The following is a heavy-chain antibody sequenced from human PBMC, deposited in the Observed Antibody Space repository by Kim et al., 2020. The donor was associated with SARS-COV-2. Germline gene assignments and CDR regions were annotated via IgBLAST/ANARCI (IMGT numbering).Heavy chain of an antibody. Sequence: GGSLRLSCAASGFTFSDHYMDWVRQAPGKGLEWVGRTRNKANSYTTEYAASVKGRFTISRDDSKNSLYLQMNSLKTEDTAVYYCARVPEGSGWYGTPDYWGQGTLVTVSS. V-gene: IGHV3-72*01. CDR1: GFTFSDHY. CDR2: TRNKANSYTT. CDR3: ARVPEGSGWYGTPDY. D-gene: IGHD6-19*01. J-gene: IGHJ4*02.